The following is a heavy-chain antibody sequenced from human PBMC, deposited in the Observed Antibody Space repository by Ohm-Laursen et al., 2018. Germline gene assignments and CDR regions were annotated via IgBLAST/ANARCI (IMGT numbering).Heavy chain of an antibody. V-gene: IGHV1-2*02. CDR3: ASGWGPRHADY. Sequence: ASVKVSCKASGGTFSSYAISWVRQAPGQGLEWMGWIDPNSGGTNYAQKFQGRVTMTRDTSINTAYMELSSLRSDDTAVYYCASGWGPRHADYWGQGTLVTVSS. CDR1: GGTFSSYA. D-gene: IGHD1-26*01. CDR2: IDPNSGGT. J-gene: IGHJ4*02.